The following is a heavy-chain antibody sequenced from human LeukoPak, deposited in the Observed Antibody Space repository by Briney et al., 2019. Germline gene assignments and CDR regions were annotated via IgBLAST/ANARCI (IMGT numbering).Heavy chain of an antibody. CDR1: GYTFTSYY. CDR3: AREAEYCSSTSCYKIRYFDY. V-gene: IGHV1-69*13. J-gene: IGHJ4*02. Sequence: SVKVSCKASGYTFTSYYMHWVRQAPGQGLEWMGGIIPIFGTANYAQKFQGRVTITADESTSTAYMELSSLRSEDTAVYYCAREAEYCSSTSCYKIRYFDYWGQGTLVTVSS. D-gene: IGHD2-2*01. CDR2: IIPIFGTA.